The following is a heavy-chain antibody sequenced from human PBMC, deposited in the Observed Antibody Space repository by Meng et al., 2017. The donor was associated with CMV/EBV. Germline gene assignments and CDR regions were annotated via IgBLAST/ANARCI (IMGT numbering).Heavy chain of an antibody. V-gene: IGHV4-4*02. J-gene: IGHJ4*02. CDR3: ARNKARSSSSWYHFDY. CDR2: IYHSGST. D-gene: IGHD6-13*01. Sequence: GSLRLSCAVPGGSISSSNWWSWVRQPPGKGLEWIGEIYHSGSTNYNPSLKSRVTISVDTSKNQFSLKLSSVTAADTAVYYCARNKARSSSSWYHFDYWGQGTLVTVSS. CDR1: GGSISSSNW.